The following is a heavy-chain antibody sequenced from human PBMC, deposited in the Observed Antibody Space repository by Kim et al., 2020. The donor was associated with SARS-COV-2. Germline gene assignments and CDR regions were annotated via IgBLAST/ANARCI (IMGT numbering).Heavy chain of an antibody. CDR1: GYTFTSYV. CDR2: IGTGNGDT. V-gene: IGHV1-3*04. D-gene: IGHD2-15*01. Sequence: ASVKVSCKASGYTFTSYVIHWVRQAPGQRLEWMGWIGTGNGDTKYSQKFQGRFTITRDTYASTAYMELSSLRSEDTAVYYCARDLGGGGAQHWGQGTQVTVSS. CDR3: ARDLGGGGAQH. J-gene: IGHJ1*01.